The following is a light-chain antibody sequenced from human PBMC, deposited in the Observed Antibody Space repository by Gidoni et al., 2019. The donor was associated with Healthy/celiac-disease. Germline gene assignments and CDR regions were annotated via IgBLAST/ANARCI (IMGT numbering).Light chain of an antibody. J-gene: IGKJ1*01. V-gene: IGKV3-20*01. CDR3: QQYGSSPWT. Sequence: EIVLTQSPGTLSLSPGERATLSCRASQSVSSSYLAWYQQKPGQAPRLLIYGASSRATGIPDRFSGSESGTDFTLTISRLEPEDFAVYYCQQYGSSPWTFXXXTKVEIK. CDR2: GAS. CDR1: QSVSSSY.